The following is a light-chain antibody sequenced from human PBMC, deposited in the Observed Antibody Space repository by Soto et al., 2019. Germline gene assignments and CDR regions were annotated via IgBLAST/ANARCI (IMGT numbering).Light chain of an antibody. CDR1: RSNIGGHA. Sequence: QAVVTQPPSASGTPGQTVSISCSGTRSNIGGHAVNWYQQLPGTAPKRLIFSSDQRPSGVPDRFSGSKSGTSASLAISGLQSEDEADYSCAAWDDSLNAVVFGGVTKLTVL. V-gene: IGLV1-44*01. CDR2: SSD. J-gene: IGLJ2*01. CDR3: AAWDDSLNAVV.